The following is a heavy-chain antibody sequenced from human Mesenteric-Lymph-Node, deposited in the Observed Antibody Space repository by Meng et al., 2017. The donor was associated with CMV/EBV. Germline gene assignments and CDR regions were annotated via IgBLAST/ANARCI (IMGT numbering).Heavy chain of an antibody. V-gene: IGHV3-21*01. D-gene: IGHD4-23*01. Sequence: GESLKISCEASGFTFSSYWMHWVRQAPGKGLEWVSVISGSGDSTYYADSVKGRFTISRDNAKNSLYLQMNSLRAEDTAVYYCARYYGGNFDYWGQGTLVTVSS. J-gene: IGHJ4*02. CDR1: GFTFSSYW. CDR2: ISGSGDST. CDR3: ARYYGGNFDY.